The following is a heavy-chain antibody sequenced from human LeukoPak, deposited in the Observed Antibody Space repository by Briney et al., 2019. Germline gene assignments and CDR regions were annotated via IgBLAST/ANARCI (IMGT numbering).Heavy chain of an antibody. V-gene: IGHV3-33*06. CDR2: IWYDGSNK. J-gene: IGHJ4*02. CDR1: GFTFSSYG. Sequence: GRSLRLSYAASGFTFSSYGMHWVRQAPGKGLEWVAVIWYDGSNKYYADSVRGRFTISRDNSKNTLYLQMNSLRAEDTAVYYCAKDVEMATINYFDYWGQGTLVTVSS. D-gene: IGHD5-24*01. CDR3: AKDVEMATINYFDY.